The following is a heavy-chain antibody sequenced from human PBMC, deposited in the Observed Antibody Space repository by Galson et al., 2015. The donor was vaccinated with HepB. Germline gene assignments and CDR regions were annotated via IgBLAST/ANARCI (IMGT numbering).Heavy chain of an antibody. CDR1: GFTFSGSA. D-gene: IGHD6-13*01. CDR3: TRLGDLSGYSSL. V-gene: IGHV3-73*01. J-gene: IGHJ4*02. Sequence: SLRLSCAASGFTFSGSAMHWVRQASGRGLEWVGRIGSKANSYATAYAASVKGRFTISRDDSKNTAYMQMNSLETEDTAVYYCTRLGDLSGYSSLWGQGTLVTVSS. CDR2: IGSKANSYAT.